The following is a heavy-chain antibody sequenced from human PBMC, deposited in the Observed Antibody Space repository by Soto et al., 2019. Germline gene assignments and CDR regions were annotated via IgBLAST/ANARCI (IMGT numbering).Heavy chain of an antibody. Sequence: QVQLVQSGAEVKKPGASVKVSCKASGYTFTSYYMHWVRQAPGQGLEWMGIINPSGGSTSYAQKFRGRVTMTRDTSTSTVYMELSSLRSEDTAVYYCARGRRSNSNYLSHWFDPWGQGTLVTVSS. J-gene: IGHJ5*02. CDR3: ARGRRSNSNYLSHWFDP. V-gene: IGHV1-46*01. D-gene: IGHD4-4*01. CDR2: INPSGGST. CDR1: GYTFTSYY.